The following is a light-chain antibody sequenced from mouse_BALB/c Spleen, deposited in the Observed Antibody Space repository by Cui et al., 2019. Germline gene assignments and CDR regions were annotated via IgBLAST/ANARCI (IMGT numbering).Light chain of an antibody. Sequence: DFQMTQCTSFLTASLGERVSLTCRASQVSSSYLSWLQQKPDGTIKRLIYGASNLDSGVPERFSGSRSGSDYSLTISSLESEDFADYYCLQYASYPLTFGAGTKLEMK. CDR2: GAS. CDR1: QVSSSY. V-gene: IGKV9-124*01. CDR3: LQYASYPLT. J-gene: IGKJ5*01.